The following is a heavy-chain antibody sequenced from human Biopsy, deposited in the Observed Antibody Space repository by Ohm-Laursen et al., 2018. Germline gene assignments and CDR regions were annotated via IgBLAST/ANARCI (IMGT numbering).Heavy chain of an antibody. J-gene: IGHJ6*02. V-gene: IGHV4-34*01. D-gene: IGHD3-22*01. CDR1: GESFNGYY. CDR2: INHSGRT. CDR3: VRGVDYYDPYHYYALDV. Sequence: GTLSLTCTVYGESFNGYYWSWIRQTPGKGLEWVGEINHSGRTNYNPSLKSRVTISVDTSKNQFSLKVRSVTAADTAVYYCVRGVDYYDPYHYYALDVWGQGTTVTVSS.